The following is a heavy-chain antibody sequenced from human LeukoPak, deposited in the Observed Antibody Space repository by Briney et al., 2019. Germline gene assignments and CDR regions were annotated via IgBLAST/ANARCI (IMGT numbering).Heavy chain of an antibody. Sequence: SETLSLTCAVYGRSFSGYYWSLIRQPPGKGLEWIGEINHSGSTNYNPSLKSRVTISVGTSKNQFSLKLSSVTAADTAVYYCARGDVVVVTVDYWGQGTLVTVSS. D-gene: IGHD2-15*01. J-gene: IGHJ4*02. CDR1: GRSFSGYY. CDR2: INHSGST. CDR3: ARGDVVVVTVDY. V-gene: IGHV4-34*01.